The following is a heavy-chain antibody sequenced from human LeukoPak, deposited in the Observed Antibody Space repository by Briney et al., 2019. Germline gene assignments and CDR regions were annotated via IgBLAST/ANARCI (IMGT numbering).Heavy chain of an antibody. CDR1: GFTFSSYE. CDR3: AREKLRSEQLVDY. CDR2: ISSSSSTI. V-gene: IGHV3-48*03. Sequence: PGGSLRLSCAASGFTFSSYEMNWVRQAPGKGLEWVSYISSSSSTIYYADSVKGRFTISRDNAKNSLFLQMNSLRAEDTAVYYCAREKLRSEQLVDYWGQGTLVTVSS. D-gene: IGHD6-13*01. J-gene: IGHJ4*02.